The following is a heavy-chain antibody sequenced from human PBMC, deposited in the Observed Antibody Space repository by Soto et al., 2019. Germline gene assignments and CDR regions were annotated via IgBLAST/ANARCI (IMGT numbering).Heavy chain of an antibody. CDR1: GGTFSSYA. V-gene: IGHV1-69*13. Sequence: APVKVSCKASGGTFSSYAISWVRQAPGQGLEWMGGIIPIFGTANYAQKFQGRVTITADESTSTAYMELSSLRSEDTAVYYCARAPFSSSWHPYYFDYWGQGTLVTVSS. J-gene: IGHJ4*02. CDR3: ARAPFSSSWHPYYFDY. CDR2: IIPIFGTA. D-gene: IGHD6-13*01.